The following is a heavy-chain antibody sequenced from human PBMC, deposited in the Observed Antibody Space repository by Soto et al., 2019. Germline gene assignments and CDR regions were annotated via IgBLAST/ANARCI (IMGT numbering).Heavy chain of an antibody. Sequence: GGSLRLSCAASGFTFSSYWMHWVRQAPGKGLVWVSRIKTDGSSTNYADSVKGRFTISRDNAKNMLYLQMNSLRPEDTAVYYCARENMVRGVRIDYWGQGTLVTVSS. V-gene: IGHV3-74*01. CDR3: ARENMVRGVRIDY. J-gene: IGHJ4*02. CDR1: GFTFSSYW. D-gene: IGHD3-10*01. CDR2: IKTDGSST.